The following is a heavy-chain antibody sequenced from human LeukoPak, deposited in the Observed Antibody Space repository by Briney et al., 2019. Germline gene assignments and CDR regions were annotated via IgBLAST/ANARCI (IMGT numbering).Heavy chain of an antibody. CDR3: ARLPPSIAAAGTEGKIDY. CDR1: GGSISSYY. D-gene: IGHD6-13*01. V-gene: IGHV4-59*05. CDR2: IYYSGST. J-gene: IGHJ4*02. Sequence: SETLSLTCTVSGGSISSYYWSWIRQPPGKGLEWIGSIYYSGSTYYNPSLKSRVTISVDTSKNQFSLKLSSVTAADTAVYYCARLPPSIAAAGTEGKIDYWGQGTLVTVSS.